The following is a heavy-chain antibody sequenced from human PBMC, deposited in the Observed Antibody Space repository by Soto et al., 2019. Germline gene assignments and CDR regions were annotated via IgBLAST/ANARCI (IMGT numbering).Heavy chain of an antibody. D-gene: IGHD2-2*01. V-gene: IGHV4-59*08. CDR3: ARHYCSSASCYVTDYMDV. Sequence: PSETLSLTCTASGGSISSYYWSWIRQPPGKGLEWIGYIYYSGSTNYNPSLKSRVTISVDTSKNQFSLKLSSVTAADTAVYYCARHYCSSASCYVTDYMDVWGKGTTVTVSS. J-gene: IGHJ6*03. CDR1: GGSISSYY. CDR2: IYYSGST.